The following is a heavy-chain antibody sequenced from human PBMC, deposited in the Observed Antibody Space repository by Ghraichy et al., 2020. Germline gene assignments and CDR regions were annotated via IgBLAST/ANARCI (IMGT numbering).Heavy chain of an antibody. Sequence: ASVKVSCKASGYTFTGYYMHWVRQAPGQGLEWMGWINPNSGGTNYAQKFQGRVTMTRDTSISTAYMELSRLRSDDTAMYYCARVRGGSFPFDYWGQGTLVTVSS. D-gene: IGHD2-15*01. CDR3: ARVRGGSFPFDY. CDR1: GYTFTGYY. V-gene: IGHV1-2*02. CDR2: INPNSGGT. J-gene: IGHJ4*02.